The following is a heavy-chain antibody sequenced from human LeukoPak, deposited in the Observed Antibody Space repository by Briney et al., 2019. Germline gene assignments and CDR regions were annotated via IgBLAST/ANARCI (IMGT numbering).Heavy chain of an antibody. CDR1: GYTFTGYY. Sequence: AAVKVSCKASGYTFTGYYMHWVRQAPGQGLEWMGWINPNSGGTNYAQKFQGRVTMTRDTSISTAYMELSTLRSDDMAVYYRVRLKGYSSGWIDYWGQGTLVIVSS. D-gene: IGHD6-19*01. CDR3: VRLKGYSSGWIDY. V-gene: IGHV1-2*02. CDR2: INPNSGGT. J-gene: IGHJ4*02.